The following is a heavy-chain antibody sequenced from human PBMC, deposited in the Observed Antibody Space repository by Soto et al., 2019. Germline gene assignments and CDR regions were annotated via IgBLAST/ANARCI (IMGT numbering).Heavy chain of an antibody. V-gene: IGHV3-23*01. CDR2: ISGSGAKT. D-gene: IGHD3-16*01. CDR3: AKDQVFDLRRAFDS. Sequence: EVQLLESGGGLVQPGGSLRLSCAASGFTFGSYAMGWVRQGPGKGLEWVSTISGSGAKTYYADSVKGRFTISRDNSENKLYLQMNSLRGDDTAVYYCAKDQVFDLRRAFDSWGQGTMVTVSS. CDR1: GFTFGSYA. J-gene: IGHJ3*02.